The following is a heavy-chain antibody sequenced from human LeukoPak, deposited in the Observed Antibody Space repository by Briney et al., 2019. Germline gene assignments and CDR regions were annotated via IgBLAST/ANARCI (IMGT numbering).Heavy chain of an antibody. V-gene: IGHV3-15*07. CDR1: GLTVTNAW. CDR3: TTGIRGD. CDR2: IASKTDGGAT. Sequence: GGSLRLSCSASGLTVTNAWMNWVRQALGEGLDWVGRIASKTDGGATDYAAPVKGRFTISRDDSKNTLNLQMNSLKTEDTAAYYCTTGIRGDWGQGTLVTVSS. D-gene: IGHD3-10*01. J-gene: IGHJ4*02.